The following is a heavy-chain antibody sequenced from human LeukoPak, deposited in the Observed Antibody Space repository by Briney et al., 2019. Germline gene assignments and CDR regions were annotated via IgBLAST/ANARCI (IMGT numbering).Heavy chain of an antibody. Sequence: SQTLSLTCVISGDSVSSISAAWNWIRQSPSRGLEWLGRTRYRSKWFNDYVVSVKSRLTINPDTSKNQFSLQLNSVTPEGTAVYYCARSSAAGPDYWGQGTLVTVSS. CDR3: ARSSAAGPDY. CDR1: GDSVSSISAA. J-gene: IGHJ4*02. CDR2: TRYRSKWFN. V-gene: IGHV6-1*01. D-gene: IGHD6-13*01.